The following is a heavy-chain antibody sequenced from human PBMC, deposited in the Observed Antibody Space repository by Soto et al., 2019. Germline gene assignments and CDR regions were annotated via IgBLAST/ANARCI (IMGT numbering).Heavy chain of an antibody. CDR2: IYYSGST. CDR1: GGSIISSSYY. D-gene: IGHD2-8*01. J-gene: IGHJ4*02. Sequence: SETLSITCTIAGGSIISSSYYWGWIRQPPGKGLEWIGSIYYSGSTYYNPSLKSRVTISVDTSKNQFSLELSSVTAADTAIYYCARSVVPTSLQKLGTFDYWGQGTLVTVS. CDR3: ARSVVPTSLQKLGTFDY. V-gene: IGHV4-39*01.